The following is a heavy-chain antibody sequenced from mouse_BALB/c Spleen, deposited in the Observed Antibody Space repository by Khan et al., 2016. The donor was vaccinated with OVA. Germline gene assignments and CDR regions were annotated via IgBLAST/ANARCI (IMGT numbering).Heavy chain of an antibody. D-gene: IGHD2-14*01. CDR3: ARTYYRYDGYYAVDY. J-gene: IGHJ4*01. CDR1: GFSLSRYN. V-gene: IGHV2-6-4*01. Sequence: QVQLKESGPGPVAPSQSLSITCTVSGFSLSRYNIHWVRQPPGKGLEWLGMIWDVGSTDYNSVLKSRLSISKDNSKSQVFLKMNSLQTDDTAMYYCARTYYRYDGYYAVDYWGQGTSVTVSS. CDR2: IWDVGST.